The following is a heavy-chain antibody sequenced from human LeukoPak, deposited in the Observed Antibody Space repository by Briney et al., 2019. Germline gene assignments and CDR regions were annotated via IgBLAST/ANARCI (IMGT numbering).Heavy chain of an antibody. CDR2: IYYSGST. CDR3: ARRARGRGSYSAYYYYYMDV. D-gene: IGHD1-26*01. CDR1: GGSISSYY. V-gene: IGHV4-59*01. J-gene: IGHJ6*03. Sequence: SETLSPTCTVSGGSISSYYWSWIRQPPGKGLEWIGYIYYSGSTNYNPSLKSRVTISVDTSKNQFSLKLSSVTAADTAVYYCARRARGRGSYSAYYYYYMDVWGKGTTVTVSS.